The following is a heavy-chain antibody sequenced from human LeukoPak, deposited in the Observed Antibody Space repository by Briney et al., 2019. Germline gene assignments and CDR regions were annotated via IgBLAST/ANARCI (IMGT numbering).Heavy chain of an antibody. CDR2: ISSSGSTI. CDR3: ARDLTYYDFWSGYPGAFDI. CDR1: GFTFSDYY. Sequence: GGSLRLSCAASGFTFSDYYMSWIRQAPGKGPEWVSYISSSGSTIYYADSVKGRFTISRDNAKNSLYLQMNSLRAEGTAVYYCARDLTYYDFWSGYPGAFDIWGQGTMVTVSS. D-gene: IGHD3-3*01. J-gene: IGHJ3*02. V-gene: IGHV3-11*04.